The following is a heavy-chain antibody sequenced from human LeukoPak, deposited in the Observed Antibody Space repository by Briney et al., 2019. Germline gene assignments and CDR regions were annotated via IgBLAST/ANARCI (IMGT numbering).Heavy chain of an antibody. Sequence: GGSLRLSCAASGFTFSSYAMSWVRQAPGKGLEWVSAISGSGGSTYYADSVEGRFTISRDNSRSMLYLQINSLRAEDTAVYYCARSSPQYCSTGSCYRLYYFGYWGQGTLVTVSS. CDR1: GFTFSSYA. CDR3: ARSSPQYCSTGSCYRLYYFGY. J-gene: IGHJ4*02. D-gene: IGHD2-2*01. V-gene: IGHV3-23*01. CDR2: ISGSGGST.